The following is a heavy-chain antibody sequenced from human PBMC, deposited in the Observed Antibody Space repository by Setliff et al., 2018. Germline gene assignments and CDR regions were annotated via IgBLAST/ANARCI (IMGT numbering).Heavy chain of an antibody. J-gene: IGHJ6*03. D-gene: IGHD3-10*01. CDR2: INTNTGSP. CDR3: GRASRFGTIVYRGDYYMDV. V-gene: IGHV7-4-1*02. Sequence: ASVKVSCKTSGYTFTDFAMNWVRQAPGQGLEWMGWINTNTGSPTYAPGFTGRFVFSLDTSVSTADLQINSLEAEDSAGYYCGRASRFGTIVYRGDYYMDVWGKGTTVTVSS. CDR1: GYTFTDFA.